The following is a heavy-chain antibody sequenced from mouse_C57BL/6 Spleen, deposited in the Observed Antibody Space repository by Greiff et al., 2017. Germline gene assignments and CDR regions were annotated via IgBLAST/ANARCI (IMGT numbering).Heavy chain of an antibody. V-gene: IGHV1-55*01. J-gene: IGHJ4*01. D-gene: IGHD2-4*01. CDR3: AVYDYDNYAMDY. CDR2: IYPGSGST. CDR1: GYTFTSYW. Sequence: QVQLQQPGAELVKPGASVKMSCKASGYTFTSYWITWVKQRPGQGLAWIGDIYPGSGSTNYNEKFKSKATLTVDTSSSTAYLQLSSLTSEDSAVYYCAVYDYDNYAMDYWGQGTSVTVSS.